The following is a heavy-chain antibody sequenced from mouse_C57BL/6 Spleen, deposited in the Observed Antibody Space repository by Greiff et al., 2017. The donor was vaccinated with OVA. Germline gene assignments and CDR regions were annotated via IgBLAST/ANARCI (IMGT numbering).Heavy chain of an antibody. J-gene: IGHJ2*01. Sequence: QVQLQQPGAELVKPGASVKLSCKASGYTFTSYWMHWVKQRPGQGLEWIGMIHPNSGSTNYNEKFKSKATLTVDKSSSTAYMQLSSLTSEDSAVYYCARGELGGGTRYFDYWGQGTTLTVSS. CDR1: GYTFTSYW. V-gene: IGHV1-64*01. CDR2: IHPNSGST. CDR3: ARGELGGGTRYFDY. D-gene: IGHD4-1*01.